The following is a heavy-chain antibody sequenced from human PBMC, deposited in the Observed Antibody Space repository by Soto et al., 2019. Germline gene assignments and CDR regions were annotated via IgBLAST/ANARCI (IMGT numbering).Heavy chain of an antibody. V-gene: IGHV4-34*01. Sequence: SETLSLTCAVYGGSFSGYYWSWIRQPPGKGLEWIGEINHSGSTNYNPSLKSRVTISVDTSKNQFSLKLSSVTAADTAVYYCARLGYCSGGSCYSSWGQGTLVTVSS. CDR2: INHSGST. CDR1: GGSFSGYY. D-gene: IGHD2-15*01. CDR3: ARLGYCSGGSCYSS. J-gene: IGHJ5*02.